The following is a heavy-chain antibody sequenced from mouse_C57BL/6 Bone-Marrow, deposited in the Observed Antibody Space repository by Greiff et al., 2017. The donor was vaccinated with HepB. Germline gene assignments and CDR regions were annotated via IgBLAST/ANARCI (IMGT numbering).Heavy chain of an antibody. J-gene: IGHJ1*03. D-gene: IGHD1-1*01. V-gene: IGHV1-82*01. Sequence: QVQLQQSGPELVKPGASVKISCKASGYAFSSSWLNWVKQRPGKGLEWIGRIYPGDGDTNYNGKFKGKATLTEDKSSSTAYMQLSSLTSEASAVYFCASPYYDGSSPFTEYFDVWGTGTTVTVSS. CDR1: GYAFSSSW. CDR2: IYPGDGDT. CDR3: ASPYYDGSSPFTEYFDV.